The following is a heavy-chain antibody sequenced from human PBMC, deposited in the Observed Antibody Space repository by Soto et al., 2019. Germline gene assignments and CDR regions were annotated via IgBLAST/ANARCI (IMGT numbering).Heavy chain of an antibody. CDR1: GGSISSGGFS. V-gene: IGHV4-30-2*06. Sequence: QLQLQESGSGLVKPSQTLSLTCAVSGGSISSGGFSWNWIRQSPGKGLELIGYIYYSGNTYYNPSLKSRVTISVDRSKNEFSLRLSSVTAADTAVYYCARATFIRKGYYDATDYYYFDYWGQGTLVTVSS. J-gene: IGHJ4*02. CDR2: IYYSGNT. CDR3: ARATFIRKGYYDATDYYYFDY. D-gene: IGHD3-22*01.